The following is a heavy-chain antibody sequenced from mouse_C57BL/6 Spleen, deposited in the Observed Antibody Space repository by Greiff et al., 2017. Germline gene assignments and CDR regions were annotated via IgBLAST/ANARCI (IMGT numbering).Heavy chain of an antibody. CDR3: ARYDGSSYGRFAY. Sequence: QVQLQQSGAELARPGASVKLSCKASGYTFTSYGISWVKQRTGQGLEWIGEIYPRSGNTYYNEKFKGKATLTADKSSSTAYMELRSLTSEDSAVYFCARYDGSSYGRFAYWGQGTLVTVSA. J-gene: IGHJ3*01. CDR2: IYPRSGNT. V-gene: IGHV1-81*01. CDR1: GYTFTSYG. D-gene: IGHD1-1*01.